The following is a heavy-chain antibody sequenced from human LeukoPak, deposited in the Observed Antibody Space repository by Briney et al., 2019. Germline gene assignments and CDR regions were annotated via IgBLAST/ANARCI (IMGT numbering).Heavy chain of an antibody. D-gene: IGHD3-10*01. CDR2: ISYDGSNK. CDR1: GFTFSSYG. Sequence: GRSLRLSCAASGFTFSSYGMQWVRQAPGKGLEWVAVISYDGSNKYYADSVKGRFTISRDNSKNTLYLQMNSLRAEDTAVYYCAKELWFGELSPEYYYYYYGMDVWGQGTTVTVSS. CDR3: AKELWFGELSPEYYYYYYGMDV. J-gene: IGHJ6*02. V-gene: IGHV3-30*18.